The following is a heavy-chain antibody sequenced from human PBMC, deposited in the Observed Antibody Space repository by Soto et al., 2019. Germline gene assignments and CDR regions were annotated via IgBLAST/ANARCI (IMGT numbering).Heavy chain of an antibody. CDR2: INHSGST. CDR1: GGSFSGYY. V-gene: IGHV4-34*01. J-gene: IGHJ5*02. D-gene: IGHD2-2*01. Sequence: QVQLQQWGAGLLKPSETLSLTCAVYGGSFSGYYWSWIRQPPGKGLEWIGEINHSGSTNYNPSPKSRVTISVDTSKNQFSLKLSSVTAADTAVHYCARAKRGDIVVVPAAKVSWFDPWGQGTLVTVSS. CDR3: ARAKRGDIVVVPAAKVSWFDP.